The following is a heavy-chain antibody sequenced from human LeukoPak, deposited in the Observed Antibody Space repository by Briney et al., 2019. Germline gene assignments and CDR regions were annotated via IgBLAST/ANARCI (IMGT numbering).Heavy chain of an antibody. Sequence: GGSLRLSCAASGFTFDDYAMHWVRQAPGKGLEWVSGISWNSGSIGYADSVKGRFTISRDNAKNTLYLQMNSLRAEDTAVYYCARGSLYSYDSSGLIDFWGQGTLVTVSS. CDR1: GFTFDDYA. CDR2: ISWNSGSI. V-gene: IGHV3-9*01. CDR3: ARGSLYSYDSSGLIDF. D-gene: IGHD3-22*01. J-gene: IGHJ4*02.